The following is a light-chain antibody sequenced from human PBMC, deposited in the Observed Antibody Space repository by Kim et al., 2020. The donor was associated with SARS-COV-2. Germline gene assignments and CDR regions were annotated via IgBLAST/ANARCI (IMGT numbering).Light chain of an antibody. J-gene: IGKJ1*01. V-gene: IGKV3-20*01. CDR1: QSVTSSY. CDR2: GAS. Sequence: EIVLTQSPGTLSLSPGERATLSCRASQSVTSSYLAWYQQKPGQPPRLLIYGASNRATGIPDRFSGSGSGTDFTLTISRLESEDLAVYYCQQYGTSLRTIGQGTKVDIK. CDR3: QQYGTSLRT.